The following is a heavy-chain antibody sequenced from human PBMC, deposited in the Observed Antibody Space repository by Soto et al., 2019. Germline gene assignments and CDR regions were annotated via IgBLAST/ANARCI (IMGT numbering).Heavy chain of an antibody. J-gene: IGHJ3*02. CDR1: GFTFSNAW. V-gene: IGHV3-15*01. Sequence: EVQLVESGGGLVKPGGSLRLSCAASGFTFSNAWMSWVRQAPGKGLEWVGRIKSKTDGGTTDYAAPVKGRFTISRDDSKNTLYLQMNSLKTEDTAVYYCTTGGHVVVVVAATPDAFDICGQGTMVTVSS. CDR3: TTGGHVVVVVAATPDAFDI. D-gene: IGHD2-15*01. CDR2: IKSKTDGGTT.